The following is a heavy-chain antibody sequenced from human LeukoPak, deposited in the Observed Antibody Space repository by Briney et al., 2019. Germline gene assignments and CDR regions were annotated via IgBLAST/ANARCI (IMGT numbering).Heavy chain of an antibody. CDR1: GFAFDEHG. V-gene: IGHV3-20*04. CDR3: ARAPITSPFYFDY. CDR2: INWSGGSV. Sequence: PGGSLRLSCTASGFAFDEHGMSWVRQVPGKGLEWVSGINWSGGSVGYADPLRGRFTISRDNAKNSLYLQMDSLRAEDTALYYCARAPITSPFYFDYWGQGTLVTVSS. J-gene: IGHJ4*02. D-gene: IGHD2-2*01.